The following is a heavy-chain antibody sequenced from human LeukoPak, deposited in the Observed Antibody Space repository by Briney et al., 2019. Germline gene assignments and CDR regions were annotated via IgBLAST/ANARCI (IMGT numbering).Heavy chain of an antibody. CDR1: GFTFGSYV. V-gene: IGHV3-23*01. J-gene: IGHJ4*03. Sequence: PGGSLTLSCAASGFTFGSYVMSWVRQAPGKGPEWVSSISGDGGTYYADSVKGRFTISRDNSKNTLYLQMNSLGAADTALYYCARYCGAASCCSGFYCWGHGVIVSVAS. CDR3: ARYCGAASCCSGFYC. D-gene: IGHD2-15*01. CDR2: ISGDGGT.